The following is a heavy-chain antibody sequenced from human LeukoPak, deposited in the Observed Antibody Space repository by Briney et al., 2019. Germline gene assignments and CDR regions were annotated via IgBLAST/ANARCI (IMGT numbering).Heavy chain of an antibody. CDR1: GYSFTSYW. CDR2: IYPGDSDT. CDR3: ARHSQTNVGMAAARGGGMDV. J-gene: IGHJ6*02. D-gene: IGHD6-13*01. V-gene: IGHV5-51*01. Sequence: GESLKISCKGSGYSFTSYWIGWVRQMPGKGLEWMGIIYPGDSDTRYSPSFQGQVTISADKSISTAYLQWSSLKASDTAMYYCARHSQTNVGMAAARGGGMDVWGQGTTVTVSS.